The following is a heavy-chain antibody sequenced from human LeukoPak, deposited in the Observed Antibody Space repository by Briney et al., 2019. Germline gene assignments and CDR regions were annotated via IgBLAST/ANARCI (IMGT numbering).Heavy chain of an antibody. V-gene: IGHV4-61*02. CDR1: GGSISSGSYY. CDR2: IYTSGST. CDR3: ARADRYSYGYAGAFDI. Sequence: SSETLSLTCTVSGGSISSGSYYWSWIRQPAGKGLEWIGRIYTSGSTNYNPSLKSRVTISVDTSKNQFSLKLSSVTAADTAVYYCARADRYSYGYAGAFDIWGQGTMVTVSS. J-gene: IGHJ3*02. D-gene: IGHD5-18*01.